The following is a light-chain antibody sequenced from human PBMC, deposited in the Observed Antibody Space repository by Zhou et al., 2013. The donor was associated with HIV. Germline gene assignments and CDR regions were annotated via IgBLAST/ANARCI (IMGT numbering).Light chain of an antibody. CDR3: HQYNNWPPVT. V-gene: IGKV3-15*01. CDR2: DAS. Sequence: EKVMTQSPATLSVSPGERVTLSCRASQSISSSLAWYQQKPGQAPRLLIYDASTRATGISVRFSGSGSGTEFTLTISSLQSEDFGVYYCHQYNNWPPVTFGGGTKVEIK. CDR1: QSISSS. J-gene: IGKJ4*01.